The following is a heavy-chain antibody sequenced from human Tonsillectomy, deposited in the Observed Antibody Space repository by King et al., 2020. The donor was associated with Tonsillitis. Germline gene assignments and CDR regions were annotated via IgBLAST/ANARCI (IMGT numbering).Heavy chain of an antibody. J-gene: IGHJ4*02. CDR1: GFTFSSFW. V-gene: IGHV3-74*01. CDR3: IRDQRELDY. D-gene: IGHD3-10*01. Sequence: VQLVGSGGGLVQAGGSLRLSCAASGFTFSSFWMHWVRQAPGKGLVWVSRIRPNERTTNYADSVQGRFTISRDNAKNTLYLQVNSLSPDDTAVYYCIRDQRELDYWGQGTLVTVSS. CDR2: IRPNERTT.